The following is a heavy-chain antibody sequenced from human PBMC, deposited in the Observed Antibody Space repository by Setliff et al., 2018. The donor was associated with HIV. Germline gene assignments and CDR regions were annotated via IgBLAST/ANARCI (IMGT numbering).Heavy chain of an antibody. CDR2: IYSGGST. V-gene: IGHV4-59*08. CDR3: ARQMTIPGVAVTPVDY. CDR1: GGSISSYY. D-gene: IGHD3-3*01. J-gene: IGHJ4*02. Sequence: SETLSLTCTVSGGSISSYYWSWIRQPPGTGLEWLGCIYSGGSTNYNPSLESRLTISVDTSKSQFSLKLTSVTAADTAVYYCARQMTIPGVAVTPVDYWGQGALVTVSS.